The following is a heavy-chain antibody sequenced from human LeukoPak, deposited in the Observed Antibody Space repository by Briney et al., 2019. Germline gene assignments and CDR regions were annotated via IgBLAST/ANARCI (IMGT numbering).Heavy chain of an antibody. J-gene: IGHJ3*02. V-gene: IGHV1-18*01. CDR3: ARGGAYYDFWSGYSGEAFDI. CDR2: ISAYNGNT. D-gene: IGHD3-3*01. CDR1: GYTFTSYG. Sequence: ASVKVSCKASGYTFTSYGISWVRQAPGQGLEWMGWISAYNGNTNYAQKLQGRVTITRNTSISTAYMELSSLRSEDTAVYYCARGGAYYDFWSGYSGEAFDIWGQGTMVTVSS.